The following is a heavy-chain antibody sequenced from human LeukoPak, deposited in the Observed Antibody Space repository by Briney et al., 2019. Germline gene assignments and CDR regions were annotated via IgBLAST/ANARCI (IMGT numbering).Heavy chain of an antibody. CDR3: ASHDSSGYYYH. CDR1: EFTFSCCS. Sequence: PGGSLRLSCAASEFTFSCCSMTWVRQAPGKGLEWVSYITSSSSSINYADSVKGRFTISRDNAKNSLYLQMDSLRAEDTAVYYCASHDSSGYYYHWGQGTLVTVSS. V-gene: IGHV3-48*04. D-gene: IGHD3-22*01. CDR2: ITSSSSSI. J-gene: IGHJ5*02.